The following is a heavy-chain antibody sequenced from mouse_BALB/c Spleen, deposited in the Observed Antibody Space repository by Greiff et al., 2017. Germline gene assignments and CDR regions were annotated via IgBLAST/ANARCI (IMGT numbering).Heavy chain of an antibody. J-gene: IGHJ2*01. Sequence: EVQLVESGGGLVKPGGSLKLSCAASGFTFSDYYMYWVRQTPEKRLEWVATISDGGSYTYYPDSVKGRFTISRDNAKNNLYLQMSSLKSEDTAMYYCARDRYGDYWGQGTTLTVSS. CDR2: ISDGGSYT. D-gene: IGHD2-10*02. CDR1: GFTFSDYY. CDR3: ARDRYGDY. V-gene: IGHV5-4*02.